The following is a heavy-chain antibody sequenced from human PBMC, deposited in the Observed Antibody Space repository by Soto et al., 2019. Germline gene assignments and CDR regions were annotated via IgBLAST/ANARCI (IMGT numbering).Heavy chain of an antibody. CDR3: AKDLVGSNADYFDY. CDR1: GFTFSNYA. Sequence: GGSLRLSCAASGFTFSNYAVTWVRQTPGKGLEWVSTISGSGGSTYYADAVKGRFTISRDNSKYTLYLQMNSLRAEDAAVYYCAKDLVGSNADYFDYWGQGALVTVSS. J-gene: IGHJ4*02. CDR2: ISGSGGST. D-gene: IGHD2-15*01. V-gene: IGHV3-23*01.